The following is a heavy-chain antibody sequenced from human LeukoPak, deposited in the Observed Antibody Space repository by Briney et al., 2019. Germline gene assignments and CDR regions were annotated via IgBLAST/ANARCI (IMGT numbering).Heavy chain of an antibody. J-gene: IGHJ3*02. V-gene: IGHV3-53*05. Sequence: GGSLRLSCAASGFTVSSNYMSWVRQAPGKGLEWVSVIYSGDRTYYADSVRGRFTISRDNSKNTLYLQMGSLRAEDMAVYYCARDVGRRAFDIWGQGTMVTVSS. CDR2: IYSGDRT. CDR3: ARDVGRRAFDI. D-gene: IGHD1-14*01. CDR1: GFTVSSNY.